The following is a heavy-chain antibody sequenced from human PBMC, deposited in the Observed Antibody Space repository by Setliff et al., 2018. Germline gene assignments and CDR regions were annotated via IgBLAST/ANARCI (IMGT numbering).Heavy chain of an antibody. CDR3: ARRNFYYDSSGFALYYYYMDV. CDR1: GYTFSRYG. V-gene: IGHV1-18*01. Sequence: ASVKVSCKASGYTFSRYGISWVRQAPGQGLEWLGWISTYNVNTTYAQKLQDRVTMTTDTSTSPAYMELRSLRSDDTAVYYCARRNFYYDSSGFALYYYYMDVWGKGTTVTVSS. CDR2: ISTYNVNT. J-gene: IGHJ6*03. D-gene: IGHD3-22*01.